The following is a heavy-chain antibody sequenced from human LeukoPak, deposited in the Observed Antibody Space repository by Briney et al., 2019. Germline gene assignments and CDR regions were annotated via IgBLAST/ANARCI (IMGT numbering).Heavy chain of an antibody. D-gene: IGHD6-13*01. CDR1: GGSFSGYY. J-gene: IGHJ4*02. CDR3: ARIDRQQLAKIGYYFDY. Sequence: KPSETLSLTCAVYGGSFSGYYWSWIRQPPGKGLEWIGEINHSGSTNYNPSLKSRVTISVDTSKNQFSLKLSSVTAADTAVYYCARIDRQQLAKIGYYFDYWGQGTLVTVSS. V-gene: IGHV4-34*01. CDR2: INHSGST.